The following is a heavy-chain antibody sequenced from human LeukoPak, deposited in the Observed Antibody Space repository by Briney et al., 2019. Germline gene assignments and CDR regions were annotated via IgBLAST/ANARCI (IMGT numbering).Heavy chain of an antibody. CDR3: AKDASVGDSRGWYPSYFDS. D-gene: IGHD6-19*01. CDR2: ISWNSERI. CDR1: GFPFDAFA. V-gene: IGHV3-9*01. J-gene: IGHJ4*02. Sequence: PGGSLRLSCAASGFPFDAFAMHWVRQGPGKGLEWVAGISWNSERIGYEDSVKGRFTIFRDNAENYLYLQMNSLRGEDTAFYYCAKDASVGDSRGWYPSYFDSWGQGVLVTVSS.